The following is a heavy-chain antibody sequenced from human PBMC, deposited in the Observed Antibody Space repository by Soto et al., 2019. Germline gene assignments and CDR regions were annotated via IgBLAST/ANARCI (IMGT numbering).Heavy chain of an antibody. J-gene: IGHJ4*02. V-gene: IGHV5-10-1*01. CDR2: IDPSDSYT. CDR3: ARHGRGPGDYYFDY. CDR1: GYSFTSYW. Sequence: PGESLKISCKTSGYSFTSYWIIWVRQMPGKGLEWMGRIDPSDSYTNYSPSFQGHVTISADKSITTAYLQWTSLKASDTAMYYCARHGRGPGDYYFDYWGQVPLVPVSS. D-gene: IGHD2-2*01.